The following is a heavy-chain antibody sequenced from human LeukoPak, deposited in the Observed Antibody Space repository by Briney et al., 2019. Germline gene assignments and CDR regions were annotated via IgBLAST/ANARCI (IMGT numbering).Heavy chain of an antibody. Sequence: GASVKVSCKASGYTFTGYYMHWVRQAPGQGLEWMGWINPNSGGTNYAQKFQGRVTMTRDTSISTTYMELSRLRSDDTAVYYCARVVGQWLVLPDYWGQGTLVTVSS. D-gene: IGHD6-19*01. CDR2: INPNSGGT. V-gene: IGHV1-2*02. CDR1: GYTFTGYY. CDR3: ARVVGQWLVLPDY. J-gene: IGHJ4*02.